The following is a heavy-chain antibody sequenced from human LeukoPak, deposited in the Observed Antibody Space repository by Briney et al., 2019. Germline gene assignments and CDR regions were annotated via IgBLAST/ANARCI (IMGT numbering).Heavy chain of an antibody. Sequence: GGSLRLSCAASGFTFSSYTMNWVRQAPGKGLEGVSSISSSSSYIYHADSVKGRFTTYRDNAKNSLYMQMNSLRAEDTAVYYCARDQGGSSTVTTADYWGQGTLVTVSS. CDR1: GFTFSSYT. V-gene: IGHV3-21*01. CDR3: ARDQGGSSTVTTADY. D-gene: IGHD4-11*01. CDR2: ISSSSSYI. J-gene: IGHJ4*02.